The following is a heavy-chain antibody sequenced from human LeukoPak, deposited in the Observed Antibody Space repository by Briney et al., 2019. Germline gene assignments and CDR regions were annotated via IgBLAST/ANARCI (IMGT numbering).Heavy chain of an antibody. V-gene: IGHV4-38-2*02. CDR3: V. Sequence: SEPLSLTCNVSGYSISSGYYWGWIRYPPGKGLEWIGSVYYSGSTYYNPSLKSRVTISVDTSKNQFSLNRISVTAADTAYYMDVWGKRTTVTGSS. CDR1: GYSISSGYY. CDR2: VYYSGST. J-gene: IGHJ6*03.